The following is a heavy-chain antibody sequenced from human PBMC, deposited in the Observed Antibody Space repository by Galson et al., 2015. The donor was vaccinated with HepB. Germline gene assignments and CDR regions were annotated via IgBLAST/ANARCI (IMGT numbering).Heavy chain of an antibody. CDR2: ISGGGTYT. V-gene: IGHV3-11*06. CDR1: GFTFSDYY. J-gene: IGHJ5*02. CDR3: ARGGAVAHLYS. D-gene: IGHD6-19*01. Sequence: SLRLSCAASGFTFSDYYMTWIRQAPGKGLEWVPYISGGGTYTRYAESVKGRFTISRDNAKNSLFLQMNSLRAEDTAIYYCARGGAVAHLYSWGQGTLVTVSS.